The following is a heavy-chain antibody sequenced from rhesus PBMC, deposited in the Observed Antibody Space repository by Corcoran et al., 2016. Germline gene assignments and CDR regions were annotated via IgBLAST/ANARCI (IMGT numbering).Heavy chain of an antibody. CDR1: GGSISGGYG. J-gene: IGHJ4*01. D-gene: IGHD3-28*01. CDR3: ARVMVVVITESYFDY. CDR2: VYRSSGNT. V-gene: IGHV4S7*01. Sequence: QVQLQESGPGLLKPSETLSLTCAVSGGSISGGYGWGWIRQPPGKGLEWIGSVYRSSGNTYYNSALKSRATISTDTSKDQFALKLSSVTAADTAVYYCARVMVVVITESYFDYWGQGVLVTVSS.